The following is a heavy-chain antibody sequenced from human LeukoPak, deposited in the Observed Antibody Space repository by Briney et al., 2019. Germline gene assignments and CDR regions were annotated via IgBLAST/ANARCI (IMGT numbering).Heavy chain of an antibody. D-gene: IGHD2-15*01. J-gene: IGHJ4*02. CDR1: GYSFTSYW. CDR3: ARVRYCSGGSCSQVDY. CDR2: IAPGDSDT. V-gene: IGHV5-51*01. Sequence: GESLKISCKASGYSFTSYWIGWVRQMPGKGLEWMGMIAPGDSDTRYSPSFQVQVTISADKSISTAFLQWTSLKASDIAMYYCARVRYCSGGSCSQVDYWGQGTLVIVSS.